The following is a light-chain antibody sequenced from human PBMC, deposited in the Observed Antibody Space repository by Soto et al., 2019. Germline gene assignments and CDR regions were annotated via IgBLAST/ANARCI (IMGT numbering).Light chain of an antibody. Sequence: QSVRTQPASVSGSPGQSITISCTGTSSDVGSYNLVSWYQQHPGKAPKLMIYEDSKRPSGVSNRFSGSKSGNTASLTISGLQAEDEADYYCCSYAGSSTFEVFGTGTKVTVL. J-gene: IGLJ1*01. CDR3: CSYAGSSTFEV. CDR1: SSDVGSYNL. V-gene: IGLV2-23*02. CDR2: EDS.